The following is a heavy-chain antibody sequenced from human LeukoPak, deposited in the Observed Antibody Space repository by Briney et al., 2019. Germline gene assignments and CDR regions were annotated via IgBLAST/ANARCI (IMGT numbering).Heavy chain of an antibody. CDR2: ITSGSGSNV. V-gene: IGHV3-23*01. J-gene: IGHJ4*02. D-gene: IGHD6-13*01. CDR1: GFTFSSHA. Sequence: GGSLRLSCAASGFTFSSHARSWVRQAPGKGLEWVSAITSGSGSNVYYTYSLKGRFTISRDNSKNTLYLQMNSLRAEDTAVYYCARHGSWSFDYWGQGTLVTVSA. CDR3: ARHGSWSFDY.